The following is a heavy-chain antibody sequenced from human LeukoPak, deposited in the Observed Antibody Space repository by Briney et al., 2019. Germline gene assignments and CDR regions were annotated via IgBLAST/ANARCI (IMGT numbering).Heavy chain of an antibody. D-gene: IGHD3-3*01. CDR2: IYYTGSA. V-gene: IGHV4-39*07. Sequence: SEALSLTCTVSGDSISTSTYYWGWIRQPPRKGLEWLGSIYYTGSACYSPSLRSRVTISVDTSKNQFSLKLPSVTAADTAVYYCGSRRTAMFGVIKGPIDYWGQGTLVTVSS. J-gene: IGHJ4*02. CDR1: GDSISTSTYY. CDR3: GSRRTAMFGVIKGPIDY.